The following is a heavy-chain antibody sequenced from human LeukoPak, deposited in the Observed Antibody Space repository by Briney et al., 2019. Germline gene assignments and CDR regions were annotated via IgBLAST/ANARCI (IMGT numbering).Heavy chain of an antibody. CDR3: AKDAHEYDRSVAPLGP. Sequence: PGGSLRLSCAASGFTFRSYAMNWVRQAPGKGLEWVSVISGSGTNTYYADSVKGRFTISRDNSKNTLFLQMHSLRAEDTAVYYCAKDAHEYDRSVAPLGPWGPGTRVTVSS. V-gene: IGHV3-23*01. D-gene: IGHD3-22*01. J-gene: IGHJ5*02. CDR1: GFTFRSYA. CDR2: ISGSGTNT.